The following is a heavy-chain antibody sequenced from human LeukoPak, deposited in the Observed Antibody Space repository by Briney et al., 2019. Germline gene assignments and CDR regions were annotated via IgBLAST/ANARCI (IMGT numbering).Heavy chain of an antibody. CDR1: GFTFSSNG. J-gene: IGHJ4*02. Sequence: GGSLRLSCVASGFTFSSNGMHWGRQAPPKGLEWVTFIQYDGSKKYYADSVKGRFTISRDNSKNTLYLEMNSLRAEDTAVYYCAKDIGSYYDYWGQGILVTVSS. CDR3: AKDIGSYYDY. CDR2: IQYDGSKK. V-gene: IGHV3-30*02. D-gene: IGHD3-10*01.